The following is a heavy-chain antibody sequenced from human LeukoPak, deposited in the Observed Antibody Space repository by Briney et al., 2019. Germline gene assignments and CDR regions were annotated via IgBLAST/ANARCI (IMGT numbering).Heavy chain of an antibody. Sequence: GGSLRLSCAASGFTFSSYGMLWLRQAPGKGLEWVAVIWYDGSNKYYADSVKGRFTISRDNSKNTLYLQMNSLRAEDTAVYHCARDLGEQQLANNWFDPWGQGTLVTVSS. CDR1: GFTFSSYG. D-gene: IGHD6-13*01. V-gene: IGHV3-33*01. CDR3: ARDLGEQQLANNWFDP. CDR2: IWYDGSNK. J-gene: IGHJ5*02.